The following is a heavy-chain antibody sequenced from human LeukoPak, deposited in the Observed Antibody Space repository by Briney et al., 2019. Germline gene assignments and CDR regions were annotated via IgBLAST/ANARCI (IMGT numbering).Heavy chain of an antibody. CDR3: ARDKAVTTELTQYFQH. Sequence: ASVKVSCKASGYTFTNYGVSWVRQAPGKGLDGMEWISAYNGYTNYAQKFQFRVTMTTDTSTSTAYMELRSLTSDDTAVYYCARDKAVTTELTQYFQHWGQGTLVTVS. CDR2: ISAYNGYT. D-gene: IGHD4-11*01. J-gene: IGHJ1*01. V-gene: IGHV1-18*01. CDR1: GYTFTNYG.